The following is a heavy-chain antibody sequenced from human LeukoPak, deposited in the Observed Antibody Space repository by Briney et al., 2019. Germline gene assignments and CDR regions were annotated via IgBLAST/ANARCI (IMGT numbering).Heavy chain of an antibody. CDR2: INPKHGGT. D-gene: IGHD3-3*01. J-gene: IGHJ4*02. Sequence: ASVKVSCKASGYTFTGYYMHRVRQAPGQGLEWMGWINPKHGGTHYAQKFQDRVSMTRDTSISTAYMELSRLKSDDTAVYYCARPEGGYYTDFHSWGQGTLVTVSS. CDR3: ARPEGGYYTDFHS. CDR1: GYTFTGYY. V-gene: IGHV1-2*02.